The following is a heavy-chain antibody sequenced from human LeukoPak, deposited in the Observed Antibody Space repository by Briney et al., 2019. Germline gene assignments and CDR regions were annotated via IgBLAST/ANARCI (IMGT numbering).Heavy chain of an antibody. Sequence: GGSLRLSCAASGFTVSSNYMNWVRQAPGKGLEWASILYSGGNTYYAGSVKGRFSISRDISKNTLFLQMNSLRAEDTGVYYCARGAYYDDAFDTWGHGTMVTVSS. CDR2: LYSGGNT. V-gene: IGHV3-66*01. D-gene: IGHD3-22*01. CDR3: ARGAYYDDAFDT. J-gene: IGHJ3*02. CDR1: GFTVSSNY.